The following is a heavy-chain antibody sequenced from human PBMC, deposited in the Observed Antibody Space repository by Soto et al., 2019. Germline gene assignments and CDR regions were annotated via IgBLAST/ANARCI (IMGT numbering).Heavy chain of an antibody. D-gene: IGHD3-10*01. CDR1: GFTFSSYW. V-gene: IGHV3-7*01. J-gene: IGHJ4*02. Sequence: EVQLVESGGGLVQPGGSLSLSCAASGFTFSSYWMSWVRQAPGKGLEWVANIKQDGSAKYYVDSVKGRFTISRDNAKNSLYLQMNSLRAEDTAVYYCARDLPRLTYYYGSGSYWAIDYWGQGTLVTVSS. CDR3: ARDLPRLTYYYGSGSYWAIDY. CDR2: IKQDGSAK.